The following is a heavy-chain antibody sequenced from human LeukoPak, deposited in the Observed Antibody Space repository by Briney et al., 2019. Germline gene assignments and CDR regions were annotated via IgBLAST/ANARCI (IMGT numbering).Heavy chain of an antibody. J-gene: IGHJ1*01. Sequence: GGSLRLSCAASGFTFSDYNMSWIRQRPGKGLEWVSYISSSSSAIQYADSVKGRFTISRDNAKKSLYLQMNSLRAEDTSVYFCAGLHTHWDQGPVVTVSS. V-gene: IGHV3-11*04. CDR1: GFTFSDYN. CDR3: AGLHTH. CDR2: ISSSSSAI.